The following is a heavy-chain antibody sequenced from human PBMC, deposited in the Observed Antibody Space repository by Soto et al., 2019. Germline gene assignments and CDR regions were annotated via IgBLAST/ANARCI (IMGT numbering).Heavy chain of an antibody. V-gene: IGHV3-21*01. CDR3: ARDLGRLQLNWFDP. J-gene: IGHJ5*02. CDR2: ISSSSSYI. Sequence: EVQLVESGGGLVKPGGSLRLSCAASGFTFSSYSMNWVRQAPGKGLEWVSSISSSSSYIYYADSVKGRFTISRDNAKNSLYLQMNSLRAEDTTVYYCARDLGRLQLNWFDPWGQGTLVTVSS. CDR1: GFTFSSYS. D-gene: IGHD4-4*01.